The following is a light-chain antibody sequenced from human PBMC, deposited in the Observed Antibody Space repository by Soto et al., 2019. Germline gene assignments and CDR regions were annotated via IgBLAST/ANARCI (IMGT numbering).Light chain of an antibody. J-gene: IGLJ1*01. CDR1: SSDVGGHDY. CDR2: EAF. CDR3: SSYGGYNNVV. Sequence: QSALTQPASVSGSPGQSITISCTGSSSDVGGHDYVSWYLQHPGKAPKLLIYEAFNRPSGVSDRFSGSKSGSTASLTISGLQAEDEGTYYCSSYGGYNNVVFGTGTKLTVL. V-gene: IGLV2-14*01.